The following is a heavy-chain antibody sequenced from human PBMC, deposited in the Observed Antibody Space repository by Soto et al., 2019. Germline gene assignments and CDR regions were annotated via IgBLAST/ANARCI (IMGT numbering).Heavy chain of an antibody. CDR2: INAGNGNT. Sequence: ASVKVSCTASGYTFSSYAMHWVRQAPGQRHEWMGWINAGNGNTKYSQKFQGRVTITSDTSTSTAYMELISLRSEDPAVYYCAICWQGGYYYYYRMDVWGQGTTVTVSS. J-gene: IGHJ6*02. CDR1: GYTFSSYA. D-gene: IGHD3-16*01. CDR3: AICWQGGYYYYYRMDV. V-gene: IGHV1-3*01.